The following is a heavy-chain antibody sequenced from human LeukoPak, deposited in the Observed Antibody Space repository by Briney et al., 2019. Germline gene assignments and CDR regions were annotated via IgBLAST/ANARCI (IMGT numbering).Heavy chain of an antibody. CDR2: IYSGGST. CDR3: ARAQETTSDFDAFDI. D-gene: IGHD1-7*01. Sequence: GGSLRLSCAASGFTVSSNYMSWVRQAPGKGLDWVSVIYSGGSTYYADSVKGRFTISSANSKNTLYLQMNSLRAEDTAVYYCARAQETTSDFDAFDIWGQGTMVTVSS. CDR1: GFTVSSNY. J-gene: IGHJ3*02. V-gene: IGHV3-66*01.